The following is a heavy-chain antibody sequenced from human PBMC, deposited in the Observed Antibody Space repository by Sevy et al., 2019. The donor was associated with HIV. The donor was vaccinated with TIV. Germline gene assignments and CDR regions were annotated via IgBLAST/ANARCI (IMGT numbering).Heavy chain of an antibody. CDR3: ARGGIAAADPTYYYYYGMDV. J-gene: IGHJ6*02. CDR1: GFTFSDYY. D-gene: IGHD6-13*01. Sequence: GGSLRLSCAASGFTFSDYYMSWIRQAPGKGLEWVSYISSSGSTIYYGDSVKGRFTISRDNAKNSLYLQMNSLRAEDTAVYYCARGGIAAADPTYYYYYGMDVWGQGTTVTVSS. CDR2: ISSSGSTI. V-gene: IGHV3-11*01.